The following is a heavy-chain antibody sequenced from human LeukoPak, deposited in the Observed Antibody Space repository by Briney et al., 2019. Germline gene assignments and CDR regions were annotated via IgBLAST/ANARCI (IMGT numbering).Heavy chain of an antibody. J-gene: IGHJ5*02. V-gene: IGHV4-34*01. D-gene: IGHD3-22*01. CDR2: INHSGST. CDR1: GGSFSGYY. Sequence: PSETLSLTCAVYGGSFSGYYWSWIRQPPGKGLEWIGEINHSGSTNYNPSLKSRVTISVDTSKNQFSLKLSSVTAADTAVYYCARVTMIVVVITTAWFDTWGQGNLVTVSS. CDR3: ARVTMIVVVITTAWFDT.